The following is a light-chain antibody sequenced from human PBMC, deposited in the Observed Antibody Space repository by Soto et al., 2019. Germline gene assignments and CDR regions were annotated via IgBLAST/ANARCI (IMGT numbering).Light chain of an antibody. CDR1: QDIDNY. V-gene: IGKV1-33*01. J-gene: IGKJ5*01. Sequence: IQLTQSPSSLSASVGESVTITCRASQDIDNYLNWYQHRPGEAPKLLIYAASYLETGVPARFSGSGAGTDFSFTITSMQPEDSATYYCQQYYTRPTMTFDQGTRLEI. CDR3: QQYYTRPTMT. CDR2: AAS.